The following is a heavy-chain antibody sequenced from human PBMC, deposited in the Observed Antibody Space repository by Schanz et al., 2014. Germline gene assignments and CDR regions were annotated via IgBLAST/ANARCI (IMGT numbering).Heavy chain of an antibody. CDR2: ISGGGGST. Sequence: EVQLVESGGGLVEPGGSLGLSCAASGFTFSKAWMSWVRQAPGKGLEWVSSISGGGGSTRYGDSLRGRFYISRDNSKNTLYLQMNSLRAEDTAVYYCAKGQLLSYYFDYWGQGTLVTVSS. J-gene: IGHJ4*02. D-gene: IGHD2-21*01. CDR1: GFTFSKAW. V-gene: IGHV3-23*04. CDR3: AKGQLLSYYFDY.